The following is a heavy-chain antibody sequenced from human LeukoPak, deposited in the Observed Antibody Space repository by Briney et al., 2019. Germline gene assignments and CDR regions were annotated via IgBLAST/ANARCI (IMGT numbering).Heavy chain of an antibody. D-gene: IGHD1-26*01. CDR3: ARVYSGSYYDY. CDR1: GFSFSDYY. V-gene: IGHV3-11*06. CDR2: ISGSSTYT. Sequence: GGSLRLSCAASGFSFSDYYMSWIRQAPGKGLEWISYISGSSTYTNYADSVKGRFTISRDNAKNSLYLQMNSLRAEDTAVYYCARVYSGSYYDYWGQGTLVTVSS. J-gene: IGHJ4*02.